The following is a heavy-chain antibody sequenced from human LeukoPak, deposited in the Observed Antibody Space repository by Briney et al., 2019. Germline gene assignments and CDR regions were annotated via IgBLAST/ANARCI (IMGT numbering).Heavy chain of an antibody. V-gene: IGHV1-2*02. CDR1: GYTFTGYY. J-gene: IGHJ4*02. CDR2: INPNSGGT. CDR3: ARINWASFDY. D-gene: IGHD7-27*01. Sequence: ASVKVSCKASGYTFTGYYMHWVRQAPGQGLEWMGWINPNSGGTNYAQKFQGRVTMTRNTSISTAYMELSSLRSEDTAVYYCARINWASFDYWGQGTLVTVSS.